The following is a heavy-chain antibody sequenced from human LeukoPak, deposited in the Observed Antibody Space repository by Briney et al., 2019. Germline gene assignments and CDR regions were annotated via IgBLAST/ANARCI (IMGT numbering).Heavy chain of an antibody. CDR3: AAGLGESSGYYYVFGLS. Sequence: GASVTVSCKGSGFTFTSSAVQWVRQARGQRLEWIGWIVVGSGNTNYAQKFQERVTITRDMSTSTAYMELSSLRSEDTAVYYCAAGLGESSGYYYVFGLSWGQGTLVTVSS. J-gene: IGHJ5*02. D-gene: IGHD3-22*01. CDR2: IVVGSGNT. CDR1: GFTFTSSA. V-gene: IGHV1-58*01.